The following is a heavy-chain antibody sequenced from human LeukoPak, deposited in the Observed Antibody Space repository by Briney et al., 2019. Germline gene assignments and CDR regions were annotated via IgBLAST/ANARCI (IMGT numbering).Heavy chain of an antibody. V-gene: IGHV3-21*01. Sequence: PGGSLRLSCAASGFTFSSYNMNWVRQAPGKGLEWVSSISSTSSYIYYADSVKGRFTISRDNAKNSLYLQMNSLRADDTAVYYCARDPHNWNYVEADYWGQGTLVTVSS. D-gene: IGHD1-7*01. J-gene: IGHJ4*02. CDR1: GFTFSSYN. CDR2: ISSTSSYI. CDR3: ARDPHNWNYVEADY.